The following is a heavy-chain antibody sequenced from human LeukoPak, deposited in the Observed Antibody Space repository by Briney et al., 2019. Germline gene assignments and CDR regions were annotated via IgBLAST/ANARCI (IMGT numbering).Heavy chain of an antibody. CDR1: GGTFSSYA. D-gene: IGHD3-10*01. CDR2: IIPIFGTA. J-gene: IGHJ4*02. Sequence: SVKVSCKASGGTFSSYAISWVRQAPGQGLEWMGGIIPIFGTANYAQKLQGRVTITADESTSTAYMEMSSLRSEDTAVYYCARVLFEYYYGSGSYYPDYWGQGTLVTVSS. CDR3: ARVLFEYYYGSGSYYPDY. V-gene: IGHV1-69*01.